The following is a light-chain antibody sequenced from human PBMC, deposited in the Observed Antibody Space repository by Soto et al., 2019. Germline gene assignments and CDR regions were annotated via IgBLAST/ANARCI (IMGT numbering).Light chain of an antibody. CDR3: KQLNS. J-gene: IGKJ2*01. CDR2: AAS. V-gene: IGKV1-9*01. Sequence: DIQLTQSPSFLSASVGDRVTITCRASQGISSYLAWYQQKPGKAPKLLIYAASNLQSGVPSRFSGSGSGTEFTLTVRSLQPEDFATYYCKQLNSFGQGTKLEIK. CDR1: QGISSY.